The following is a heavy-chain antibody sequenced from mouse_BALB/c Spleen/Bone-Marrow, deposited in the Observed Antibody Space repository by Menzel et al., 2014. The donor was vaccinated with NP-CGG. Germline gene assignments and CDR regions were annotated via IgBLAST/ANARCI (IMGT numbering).Heavy chain of an antibody. CDR1: GFSLTSYG. J-gene: IGHJ1*01. Sequence: VQLQESGPGLVAPSQSLSITCTVSGFSLTSYGVHWVRQPPGKGLEWLGVIWAGGSTNYNSALMSRLSISKDNSKSQVFLKMNSLQTDDTAMYYCARADGYYGYFDVWGAGTTVTVSS. V-gene: IGHV2-9*02. CDR3: ARADGYYGYFDV. D-gene: IGHD2-3*01. CDR2: IWAGGST.